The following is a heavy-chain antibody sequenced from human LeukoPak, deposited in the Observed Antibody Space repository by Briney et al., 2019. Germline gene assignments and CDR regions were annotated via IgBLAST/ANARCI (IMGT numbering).Heavy chain of an antibody. J-gene: IGHJ3*02. CDR2: ISSYSGSTI. Sequence: NPGGSLRLSCAASAFTFSDYYMGWIRQAPGKGLEWISYISSYSGSTIYYADSVKGRFTISRDNAKNSLYLQMNSLRAEDTAVYYCARERLSAFDMWGQGTMVTVSS. CDR3: ARERLSAFDM. CDR1: AFTFSDYY. D-gene: IGHD3-3*02. V-gene: IGHV3-11*01.